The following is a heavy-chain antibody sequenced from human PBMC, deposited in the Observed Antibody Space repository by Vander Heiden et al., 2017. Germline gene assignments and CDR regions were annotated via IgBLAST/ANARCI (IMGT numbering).Heavy chain of an antibody. J-gene: IGHJ4*02. Sequence: EVQLVESGGGLVQPGRSLRLSCAASGFTFDDYAMHWVRPARGKGREWVSGIRWNSGDIGYADSVKGRFTISRDNAKNSLYLQMNSLRAEDTALYYCAKGYSSGWSYFDYWGQGTLVTVSS. V-gene: IGHV3-9*01. CDR1: GFTFDDYA. D-gene: IGHD6-19*01. CDR2: IRWNSGDI. CDR3: AKGYSSGWSYFDY.